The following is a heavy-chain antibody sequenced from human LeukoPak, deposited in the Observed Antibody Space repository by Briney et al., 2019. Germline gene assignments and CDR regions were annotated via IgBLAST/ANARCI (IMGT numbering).Heavy chain of an antibody. CDR3: ARVEYCTKGVCINFDL. CDR2: IVVGSGNT. D-gene: IGHD2-8*01. V-gene: IGHV1-58*02. Sequence: GASVKVSCKASGFTFTSSAMQWVRQARGQRLEWIGWIVVGSGNTNYAQKFQERVTITRDMSTSTAYMELSSLRSEDTAAYYCARVEYCTKGVCINFDLWGQGTLVTVSS. CDR1: GFTFTSSA. J-gene: IGHJ4*02.